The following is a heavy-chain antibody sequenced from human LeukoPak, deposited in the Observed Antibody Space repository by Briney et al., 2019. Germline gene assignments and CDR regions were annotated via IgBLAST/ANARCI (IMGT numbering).Heavy chain of an antibody. D-gene: IGHD2-8*01. V-gene: IGHV3-7*01. J-gene: IGHJ4*02. CDR2: IKEDESEK. CDR3: AREGVRAARDY. CDR1: EFTFSSYW. Sequence: GGSLRLSCAASEFTFSSYWMSWVRQAPGKGLEWVANIKEDESEKNYGGSVRGRFTISRDNAKNSLYLEMNSLRAEDTAVHYCAREGVRAARDYWGQGTLVAVSS.